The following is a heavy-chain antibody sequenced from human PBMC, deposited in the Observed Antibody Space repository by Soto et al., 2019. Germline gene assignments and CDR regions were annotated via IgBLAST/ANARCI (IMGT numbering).Heavy chain of an antibody. CDR2: INSDGSST. D-gene: IGHD3-9*01. V-gene: IGHV3-74*01. CDR3: ARDQSYFDWLSYYYGMDV. CDR1: GFTFSSYW. Sequence: GGSLRLSCAASGFTFSSYWMHWVRQAPGKGLVWVSRINSDGSSTSYADSVKGRFTISRDNAKNTLYLQMNSLRAEDTAVYYCARDQSYFDWLSYYYGMDVWGQGTTVTVSS. J-gene: IGHJ6*02.